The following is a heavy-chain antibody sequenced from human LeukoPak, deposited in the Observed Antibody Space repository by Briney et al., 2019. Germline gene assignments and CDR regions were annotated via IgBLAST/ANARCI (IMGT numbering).Heavy chain of an antibody. CDR1: GGSISSYY. V-gene: IGHV4-59*01. Sequence: SGTLSLTCTVSGGSISSYYWSWIRQPPGKGLEWIGYIYYSGSTNYNPSLKSRVTISVDTSKNQFSLELSSVTAADTAVYYCARAGRGYSYGYFDYWGQGTLVTVSS. J-gene: IGHJ4*02. CDR2: IYYSGST. D-gene: IGHD5-18*01. CDR3: ARAGRGYSYGYFDY.